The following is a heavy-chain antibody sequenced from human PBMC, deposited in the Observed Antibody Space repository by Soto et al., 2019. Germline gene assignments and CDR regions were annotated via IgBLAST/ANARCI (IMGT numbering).Heavy chain of an antibody. J-gene: IGHJ5*02. V-gene: IGHV3-23*01. D-gene: IGHD1-1*01. CDR3: AANWYENWFDP. CDR2: ISGSSSIT. Sequence: EVQLLESGGGLVQPGGSLRLSCAASGFTFSNYAMSWVRQAPEKGLEWVSIISGSSSITYYADSVKGRFTISRDNSKNTLHLQRNSLRAEDTAGYYCAANWYENWFDPWGQGTLVSVSS. CDR1: GFTFSNYA.